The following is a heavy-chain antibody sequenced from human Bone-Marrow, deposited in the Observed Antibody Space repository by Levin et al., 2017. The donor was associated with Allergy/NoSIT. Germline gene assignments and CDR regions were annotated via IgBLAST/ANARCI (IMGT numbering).Heavy chain of an antibody. CDR2: ISYDGGHK. CDR3: TRDRGEWGQFYFDY. J-gene: IGHJ4*02. CDR1: GFTFSAFG. D-gene: IGHD1-26*01. V-gene: IGHV3-33*01. Sequence: SCAASGFTFSAFGMHWVRQPPGRGLEWVAVISYDGGHKFYADSVKGRFTISRDNSKNTHYLQMNSLGAEDTAVYYCTRDRGEWGQFYFDYWGQGILVTVSS.